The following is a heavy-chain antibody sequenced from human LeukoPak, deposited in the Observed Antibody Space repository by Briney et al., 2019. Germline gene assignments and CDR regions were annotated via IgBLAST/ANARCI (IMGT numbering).Heavy chain of an antibody. Sequence: KSSETLSLTCAVSGGSISSGGYSWSWIRQPPGKGLEWIGYIYHSGSTYYNPSLKSRVTISVDRSKNQFSLKLSSVTAADTAVYYCARDNYYGPGSPAFDPWGQGTLVTVSS. V-gene: IGHV4-30-2*01. D-gene: IGHD3-10*01. CDR2: IYHSGST. J-gene: IGHJ5*02. CDR1: GGSISSGGYS. CDR3: ARDNYYGPGSPAFDP.